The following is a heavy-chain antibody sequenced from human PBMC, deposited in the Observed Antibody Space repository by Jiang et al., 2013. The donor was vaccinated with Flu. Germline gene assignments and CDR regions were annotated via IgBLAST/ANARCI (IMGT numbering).Heavy chain of an antibody. CDR2: IMPIFGTT. CDR3: ARDATGYGSSYYTL. V-gene: IGHV1-69*15. CDR1: GDFFSSYA. D-gene: IGHD6-13*01. J-gene: IGHJ4*02. Sequence: SGAEVKRPGSSVKVSCKASGDFFSSYAISWVRQAPGQGLEWMGSIMPIFGTTKYAQNFQGRVTITADESTRTAYMELTSLRSDDTAVFYCARDATGYGSSYYTLWGQGTLVTVSS.